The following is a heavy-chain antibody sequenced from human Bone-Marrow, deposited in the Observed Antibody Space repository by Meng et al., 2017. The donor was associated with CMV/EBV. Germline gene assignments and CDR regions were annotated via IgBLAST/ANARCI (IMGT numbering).Heavy chain of an antibody. J-gene: IGHJ4*02. CDR3: AREEGAYGSGSYYYYFDY. D-gene: IGHD3-10*01. CDR1: GYTFTGYY. Sequence: ASVKVSCKASGYTFTGYYMHWVRQAPGQGLEWMGWINPNSGGTNYAQKFQGRVTMTRDTSISTAYMELSRLRSDDTAVYYCAREEGAYGSGSYYYYFDYWGQGTRVTGSS. V-gene: IGHV1-2*02. CDR2: INPNSGGT.